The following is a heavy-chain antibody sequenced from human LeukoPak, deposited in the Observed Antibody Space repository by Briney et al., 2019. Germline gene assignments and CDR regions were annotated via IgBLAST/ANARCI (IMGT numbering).Heavy chain of an antibody. Sequence: ASVKVSCKASGYTFIDYSPHWVRQAPGQGLQWMGWISPNGGGTNYAQEFQGRVTMTRDTSINTAYIELSGLRSDDTAVYYCARKINYRGYLYWGQGTLVIVSS. J-gene: IGHJ4*02. V-gene: IGHV1-2*02. CDR2: ISPNGGGT. CDR1: GYTFIDYS. D-gene: IGHD2-2*03. CDR3: ARKINYRGYLY.